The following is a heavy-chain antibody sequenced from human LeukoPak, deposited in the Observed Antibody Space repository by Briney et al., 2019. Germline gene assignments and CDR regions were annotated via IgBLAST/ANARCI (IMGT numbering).Heavy chain of an antibody. V-gene: IGHV1-2*02. CDR3: ARDRDSSGYYLGVNWFDP. CDR1: GYTFTSYD. D-gene: IGHD3-22*01. Sequence: ASVKVSCKASGYTFTSYDINWVRQAPGQGLEWMGWINPNSGGTNYAQKFQGRVTMTRDTSISTAYMELSRLRSDDTAVYYCARDRDSSGYYLGVNWFDPWGQGTLVTVSS. J-gene: IGHJ5*02. CDR2: INPNSGGT.